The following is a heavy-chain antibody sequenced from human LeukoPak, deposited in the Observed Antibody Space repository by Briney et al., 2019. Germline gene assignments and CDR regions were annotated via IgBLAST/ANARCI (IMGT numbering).Heavy chain of an antibody. CDR2: ISSSSSYI. V-gene: IGHV3-21*01. CDR1: GFTFSSYS. CDR3: VKDRTGTYTLDY. J-gene: IGHJ4*02. D-gene: IGHD3-10*01. Sequence: GGSLRLSCAASGFTFSSYSMNWVRQAPGKGLEWVSSISSSSSYIYYADSVKGRFTISRDNAKNTLNLQMNSLRAEDTAVYYCVKDRTGTYTLDYWGQGTLVTVSS.